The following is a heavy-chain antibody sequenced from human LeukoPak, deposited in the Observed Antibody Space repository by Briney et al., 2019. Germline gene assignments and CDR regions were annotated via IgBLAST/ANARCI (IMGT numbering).Heavy chain of an antibody. V-gene: IGHV1-46*01. D-gene: IGHD4-17*01. J-gene: IGHJ4*02. CDR3: ARGRGTTVVTAAFRY. Sequence: ASVKVSCKASGYTFTSYYMHWVRQAPGQGLEWMGIINPSGGSTSYAQKFQGRVTMTRNTSISTAYMELSSLRSEDTAVYYCARGRGTTVVTAAFRYWGQGTLVTVSS. CDR2: INPSGGST. CDR1: GYTFTSYY.